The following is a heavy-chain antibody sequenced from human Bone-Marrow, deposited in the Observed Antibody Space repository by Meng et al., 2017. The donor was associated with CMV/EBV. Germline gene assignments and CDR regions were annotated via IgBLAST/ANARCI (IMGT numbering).Heavy chain of an antibody. V-gene: IGHV3-21*01. CDR3: ARVEGYYAMDV. Sequence: GESLKISCAASGFTFSPYNMNWVRQAPGKGLEWVSFISSSSSYLYYADSVKGRFTISRDNAKNSLYLQMNSLRVEDTAAYYCARVEGYYAMDVWGQGTTVTVSS. CDR1: GFTFSPYN. CDR2: ISSSSSYL. J-gene: IGHJ6*02.